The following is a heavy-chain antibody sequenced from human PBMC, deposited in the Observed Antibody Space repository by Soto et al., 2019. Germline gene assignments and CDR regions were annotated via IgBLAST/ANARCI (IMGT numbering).Heavy chain of an antibody. Sequence: PGGSLRLSCAVSGFICSSYDMSWVRQAPGKGLEWVSTILVGGSTHYEDSVRGRFTISRDTSKNTVYLQMNSLTAGDTAVYYCAKATATGGGAFEIYGKGPMVTVSS. V-gene: IGHV3-23*01. CDR1: GFICSSYD. J-gene: IGHJ3*02. D-gene: IGHD2-8*02. CDR3: AKATATGGGAFEI. CDR2: ILVGGST.